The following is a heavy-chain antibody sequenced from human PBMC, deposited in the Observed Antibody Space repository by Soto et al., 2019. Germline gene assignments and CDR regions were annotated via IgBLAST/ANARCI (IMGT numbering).Heavy chain of an antibody. J-gene: IGHJ5*02. CDR3: VRSDWFDP. CDR1: GFAFSHYW. V-gene: IGHV3-74*01. CDR2: INGDGSAT. Sequence: EVQLVESGGGLVQPGGSLRLSCPASGFAFSHYWMHWVRQAPGKGLMWVSRINGDGSATTYADSVKGRFTISRDNAKNTLYLQMNSLRAEDTAVYYCVRSDWFDPWGQGTLVTVSS.